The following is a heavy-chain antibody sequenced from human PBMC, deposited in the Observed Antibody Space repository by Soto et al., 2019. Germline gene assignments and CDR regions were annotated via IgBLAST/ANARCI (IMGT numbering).Heavy chain of an antibody. Sequence: PGGSLRLSCAASGFTFSSYGMHWVRQAPGKGLEWVAVISYDGSNKYYADSVKGRFTISRDNSKNTLYLQMNSLRAEDTAVYYCAKQSXTYYYDSSGHYNDAFDIWGQGTMVTVSS. V-gene: IGHV3-30*18. CDR2: ISYDGSNK. CDR3: AKQSXTYYYDSSGHYNDAFDI. CDR1: GFTFSSYG. J-gene: IGHJ3*02. D-gene: IGHD3-22*01.